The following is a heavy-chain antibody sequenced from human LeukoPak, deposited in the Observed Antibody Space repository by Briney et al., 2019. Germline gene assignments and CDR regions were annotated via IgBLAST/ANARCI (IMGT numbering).Heavy chain of an antibody. CDR2: ISSSGGTI. D-gene: IGHD4-17*01. V-gene: IGHV3-48*01. J-gene: IGHJ3*02. Sequence: GGSLRLSCAASGFTFSDYIINWVRQAPGKGLEWISYISSSGGTIYYADSVKGRFTISRDNSREMLYLQMNSLRVEDTAVYYCAKDPNGDYVGAFDSWGQGTMVTVSS. CDR1: GFTFSDYI. CDR3: AKDPNGDYVGAFDS.